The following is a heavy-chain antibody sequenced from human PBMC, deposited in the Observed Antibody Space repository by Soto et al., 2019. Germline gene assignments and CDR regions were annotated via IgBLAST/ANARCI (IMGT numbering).Heavy chain of an antibody. CDR2: IYYSGST. D-gene: IGHD4-17*01. CDR1: GGSISSGGYY. Sequence: QVQLQESGPGLVKPSQTLSLTCTVSGGSISSGGYYWSWIRQHPGKGLEWIGYIYYSGSTYYNPSLKSRVTISVDTSKNQFSLKLSSVTAADTAVYYCARGMNHYGGNPAGFDYWGQGTLVTVSS. J-gene: IGHJ4*02. CDR3: ARGMNHYGGNPAGFDY. V-gene: IGHV4-31*03.